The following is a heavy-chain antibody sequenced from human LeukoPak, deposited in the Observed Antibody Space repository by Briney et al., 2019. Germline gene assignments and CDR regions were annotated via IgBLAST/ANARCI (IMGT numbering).Heavy chain of an antibody. V-gene: IGHV3-23*01. CDR3: KKHPYYDFWSGYQSVDY. D-gene: IGHD3-3*01. Sequence: PGGSLRLSCAASGFTFSTYAMSWVRQAPGKGLEWVSAISGSGGTTYYADSVKGRLTISRDSSKNTLYLQMNSLRAEDTAVYYCKKHPYYDFWSGYQSVDYWGQGTLVTVSS. J-gene: IGHJ4*02. CDR2: ISGSGGTT. CDR1: GFTFSTYA.